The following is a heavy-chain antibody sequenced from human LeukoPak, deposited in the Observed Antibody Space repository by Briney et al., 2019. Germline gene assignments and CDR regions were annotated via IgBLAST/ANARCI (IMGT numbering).Heavy chain of an antibody. D-gene: IGHD3-3*01. CDR2: ISGSGGST. CDR3: AKLRFLEWLSHFDY. J-gene: IGHJ4*02. V-gene: IGHV3-23*01. CDR1: GFTFSTYA. Sequence: GGSLRLSCAASGFTFSTYAMHWVRQAPGKGLEWVAAISGSGGSTYYADSVKGRFTISRDNSKNTLYLQMNSLRAEDTAVYYCAKLRFLEWLSHFDYWGQGTLVTVSS.